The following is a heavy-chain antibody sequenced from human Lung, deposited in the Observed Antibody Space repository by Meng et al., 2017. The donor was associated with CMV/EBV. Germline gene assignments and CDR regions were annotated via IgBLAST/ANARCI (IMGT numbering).Heavy chain of an antibody. V-gene: IGHV3-7*01. D-gene: IGHD3-10*01. Sequence: ETLSLTCAGSGLTTISNYWMSWIRQAPGKGLEWLANIKQDGSEKYYVDSVKGRFTISRDNTNKSLYLHMSSLRAEDTAVYYCAREGRDLDYWGQGTLVTVSS. J-gene: IGHJ4*02. CDR1: GLTTISNYW. CDR3: AREGRDLDY. CDR2: IKQDGSEK.